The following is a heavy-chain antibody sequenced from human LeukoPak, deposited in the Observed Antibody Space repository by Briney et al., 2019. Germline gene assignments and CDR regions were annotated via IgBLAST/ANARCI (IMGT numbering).Heavy chain of an antibody. J-gene: IGHJ4*02. CDR1: GFTFSSYG. CDR2: ISYDGSNK. V-gene: IGHV3-30*18. CDR3: AKWDTAMGEDY. Sequence: GGSLRLSCAASGFTFSSYGMLGVRQAPGKGLEWVAVISYDGSNKYYADSVKGRFTISRDNTKNTLYLQMNSLRAEDTAVYYCAKWDTAMGEDYWGQGTLVTVSS. D-gene: IGHD5-18*01.